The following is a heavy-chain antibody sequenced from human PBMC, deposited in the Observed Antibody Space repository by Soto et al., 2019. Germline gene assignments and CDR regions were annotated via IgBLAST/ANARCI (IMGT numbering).Heavy chain of an antibody. CDR1: GFTFSSHW. V-gene: IGHV3-7*03. CDR3: ASRPSDRNYYGVFDY. Sequence: GSLRLCCTASGFTFSSHWMTWVRQAPGKALEWVANIKQDGSEEYYVDSVKGRFTISRDNAKNSLFLQMNSLRAEDTAVYYCASRPSDRNYYGVFDYWGQGTLVTVSS. D-gene: IGHD3-3*01. J-gene: IGHJ4*02. CDR2: IKQDGSEE.